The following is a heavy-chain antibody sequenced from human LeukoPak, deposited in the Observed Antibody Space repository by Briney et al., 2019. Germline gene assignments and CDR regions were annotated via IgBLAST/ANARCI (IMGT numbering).Heavy chain of an antibody. CDR1: GYSISSGYY. CDR3: ARHYSLNWFDP. Sequence: SETLSLTCAVSGYSISSGYYWGWIRQPPGKGLEWIGSIYHSGSTYYNPSLKSRVTISVDTSKNQFSLKLSSVTAADTAVYYCARHYSLNWFDPWGQGTLVTVFS. CDR2: IYHSGST. J-gene: IGHJ5*02. D-gene: IGHD2-21*01. V-gene: IGHV4-38-2*01.